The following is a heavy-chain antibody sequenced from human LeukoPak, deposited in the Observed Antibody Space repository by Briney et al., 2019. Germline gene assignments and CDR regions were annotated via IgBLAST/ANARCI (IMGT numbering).Heavy chain of an antibody. CDR2: ISGSSSYI. Sequence: GGSQRLSCAASGFTFSIYSMNWVRQAPGKGLEWVSSISGSSSYIYYADSVKGRFTISRDNAKNSLYLQMNSLRAEDTAVYYCARVDYDILTGYYIYAFDIWGQGTMVAVSS. D-gene: IGHD3-9*01. V-gene: IGHV3-21*01. J-gene: IGHJ3*02. CDR3: ARVDYDILTGYYIYAFDI. CDR1: GFTFSIYS.